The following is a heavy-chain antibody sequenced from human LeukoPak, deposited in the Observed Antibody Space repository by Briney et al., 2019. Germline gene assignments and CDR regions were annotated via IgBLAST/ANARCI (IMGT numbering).Heavy chain of an antibody. J-gene: IGHJ4*02. CDR3: VSFYETY. D-gene: IGHD2/OR15-2a*01. V-gene: IGHV3-74*01. CDR1: EFTFRSYA. CDR2: IDSDGSWT. Sequence: GKSLRLSCVASEFTFRSYAMHWVRQAPGKGLVWVSHIDSDGSWTSYADSVKGRFTISKDNAKNTVYLQMNSLRAEDTAVYYCVSFYETYWGRGTLVTVSS.